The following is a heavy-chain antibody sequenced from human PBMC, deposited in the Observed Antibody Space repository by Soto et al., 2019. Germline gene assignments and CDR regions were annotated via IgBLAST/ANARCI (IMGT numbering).Heavy chain of an antibody. Sequence: QVQLVESGGGVVQPGRSLRLSCAASGFTFSSYGMHWVRQAPGKGLEWVAVIWYDGSNKYYADSVKGRFTISRDNSKNTMYLQMNSLSAEDTAVYYCAGDLAAAALRDYYYGMDVWGQGTTVTVSS. J-gene: IGHJ6*02. CDR1: GFTFSSYG. CDR3: AGDLAAAALRDYYYGMDV. V-gene: IGHV3-33*01. CDR2: IWYDGSNK. D-gene: IGHD6-13*01.